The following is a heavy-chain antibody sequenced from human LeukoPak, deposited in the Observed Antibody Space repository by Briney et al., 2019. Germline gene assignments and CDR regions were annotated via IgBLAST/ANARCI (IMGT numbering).Heavy chain of an antibody. CDR2: IYYSGST. Sequence: SETLSLTCTVSGGSISSYYWSWIRQPPGKGLEWIGYIYYSGSTNYNPSLKSRVTISVDTSKNQFSLKLSSVTAADTVVYYCARLIVTDAFDIWGQGTMVTVSS. V-gene: IGHV4-59*01. J-gene: IGHJ3*02. CDR3: ARLIVTDAFDI. D-gene: IGHD2-21*01. CDR1: GGSISSYY.